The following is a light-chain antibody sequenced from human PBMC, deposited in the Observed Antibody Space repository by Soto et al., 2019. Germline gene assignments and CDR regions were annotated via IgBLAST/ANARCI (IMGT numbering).Light chain of an antibody. Sequence: SYELTQPLSVSVALGQTARITCGGSNIGSKNVHWYQQKPGQATVLVIYNDNSRPSGIPERVSGSNSGSTATLTISRAQAVDXADYYCQVWDTSTALIGGGTKLTVL. V-gene: IGLV3-9*01. CDR3: QVWDTSTAL. CDR2: NDN. J-gene: IGLJ2*01. CDR1: NIGSKN.